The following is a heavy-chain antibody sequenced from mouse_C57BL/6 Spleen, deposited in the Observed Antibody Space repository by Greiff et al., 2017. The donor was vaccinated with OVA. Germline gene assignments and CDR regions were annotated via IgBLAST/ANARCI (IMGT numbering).Heavy chain of an antibody. D-gene: IGHD1-1*01. J-gene: IGHJ4*01. CDR2: IYPGDGDT. Sequence: VQLQQSGPELVKPGASVKISCKASGYAFSSSWMNWVKQRPGKGLEWIGRIYPGDGDTNYNGKFKGKATLTADKSSSTAYMQLSSLTSEDSAVYFCAREGYYGSNYYAMDYWGQGTSVTVSS. V-gene: IGHV1-82*01. CDR1: GYAFSSSW. CDR3: AREGYYGSNYYAMDY.